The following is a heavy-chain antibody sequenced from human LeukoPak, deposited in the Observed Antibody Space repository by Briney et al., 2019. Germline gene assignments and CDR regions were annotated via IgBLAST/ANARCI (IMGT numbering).Heavy chain of an antibody. Sequence: SETLSLTCAVYGGSFSGYYWSWIRQPPGKGLEWIREINHSGSTNYNPSLKSRVTISVDTSKNQFSLKLSSVTAADTAVYYCAILNYGDSDRYFDYWGQGTLVTISS. D-gene: IGHD4-17*01. J-gene: IGHJ4*02. CDR1: GGSFSGYY. CDR2: INHSGST. CDR3: AILNYGDSDRYFDY. V-gene: IGHV4-34*01.